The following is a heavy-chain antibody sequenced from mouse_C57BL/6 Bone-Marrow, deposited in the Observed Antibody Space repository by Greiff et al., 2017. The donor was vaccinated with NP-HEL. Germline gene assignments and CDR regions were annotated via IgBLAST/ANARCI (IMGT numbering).Heavy chain of an antibody. CDR3: ARWFWYYFDY. CDR2: IHPNSGST. Sequence: VQLVESGAELVKPGASVKLSCKASGYTFTSYWMHWVKQRPGQGLEWIGMIHPNSGSTNYNEKFKSKATLTVDKSSSTAYMQLSSLTSEDSAVYYCARWFWYYFDYWGQGTTLTVSS. D-gene: IGHD2-2*01. V-gene: IGHV1-64*01. CDR1: GYTFTSYW. J-gene: IGHJ2*01.